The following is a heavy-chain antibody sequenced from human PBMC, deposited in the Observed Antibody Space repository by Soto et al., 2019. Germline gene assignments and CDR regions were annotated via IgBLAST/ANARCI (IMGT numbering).Heavy chain of an antibody. D-gene: IGHD3-22*01. Sequence: ESLKISCKGSGYSFTSYWIGWVRQMPGKGLEWMGIIYPGDSDTRYSPSFQGQVTISADKSISTAYLQWSSLKASDTAMYYCASSGYYDSSGPVDAFDIWGQGTMVTVSS. CDR2: IYPGDSDT. V-gene: IGHV5-51*01. CDR1: GYSFTSYW. J-gene: IGHJ3*02. CDR3: ASSGYYDSSGPVDAFDI.